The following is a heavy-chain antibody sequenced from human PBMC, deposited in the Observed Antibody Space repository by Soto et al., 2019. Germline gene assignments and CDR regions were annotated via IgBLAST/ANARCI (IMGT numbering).Heavy chain of an antibody. Sequence: QVQLVESGGGVVQPGRSLRLSCAASGFTFSSYGMHWVRQAPGKGLEWVAVIWYDGSNKYYADSVKGRFTISRDNSKNTLYLQMNSLRAEDTAVYYCARERRGYSYAAFDYWGQGTLVTVSS. J-gene: IGHJ4*02. D-gene: IGHD5-18*01. CDR3: ARERRGYSYAAFDY. V-gene: IGHV3-33*01. CDR1: GFTFSSYG. CDR2: IWYDGSNK.